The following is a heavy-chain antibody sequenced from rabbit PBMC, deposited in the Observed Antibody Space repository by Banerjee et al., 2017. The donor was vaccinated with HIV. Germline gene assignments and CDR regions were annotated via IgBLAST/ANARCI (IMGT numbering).Heavy chain of an antibody. CDR2: IYTNGGST. V-gene: IGHV1S45*01. CDR1: GFDFSRYY. D-gene: IGHD8-1*01. J-gene: IGHJ4*01. CDR3: ARAPYADSSAAYKL. Sequence: QQQLEESGGGLVQPGGSLKLSCKASGFDFSRYYMCWVRQAPGKGLELIACIYTNGGSTWYASGVNGRFTISKTSSTTVTLQMTALTAADTATYFCARAPYADSSAAYKLWGPGTLVTVS.